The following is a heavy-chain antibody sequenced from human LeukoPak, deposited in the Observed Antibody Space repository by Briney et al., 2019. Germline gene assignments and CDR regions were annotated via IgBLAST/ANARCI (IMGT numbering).Heavy chain of an antibody. D-gene: IGHD3-22*01. CDR3: ARLDYYDSSGYYQYYFDY. CDR2: IYSGGST. V-gene: IGHV3-66*04. J-gene: IGHJ4*02. CDR1: GFTVSTSY. Sequence: GGSLRLSCAASGFTVSTSYMSWVRQAPGKGLEGVSVIYSGGSTYYADSVKGRFTISRDNSKNTLYLQMNSLRAEDTAVYYCARLDYYDSSGYYQYYFDYWGQGTLVTVSS.